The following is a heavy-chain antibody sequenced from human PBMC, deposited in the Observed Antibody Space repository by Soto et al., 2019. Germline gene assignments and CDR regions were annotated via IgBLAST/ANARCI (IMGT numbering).Heavy chain of an antibody. CDR3: ARVEGGALDY. CDR2: ISAYNGNT. CDR1: SYTFTSYG. Sequence: GASAKVSCEACSYTFTSYGLCWVRQAPGQGLEWMGWISAYNGNTNYAQKLQGRVTMTTDTSTSTAYMELRSLRSDDTAVYYCARVEGGALDYSGQGTLVTVSS. J-gene: IGHJ4*02. V-gene: IGHV1-18*01. D-gene: IGHD1-26*01.